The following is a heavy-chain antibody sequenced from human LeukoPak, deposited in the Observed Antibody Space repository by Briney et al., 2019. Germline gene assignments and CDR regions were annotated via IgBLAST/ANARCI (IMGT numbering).Heavy chain of an antibody. D-gene: IGHD3-16*01. CDR2: ITGSSSTI. CDR1: GFTLSSYS. CDR3: ATDRHWAFDY. J-gene: IGHJ4*02. Sequence: GGSLRLSCAAFGFTLSSYSMNWVRQAPGKGLEWVSYITGSSSTISYADSVKGRFTISRDNARNSLYLQMNSLRAEDTAVYYCATDRHWAFDYWGQGTLVTVSS. V-gene: IGHV3-48*01.